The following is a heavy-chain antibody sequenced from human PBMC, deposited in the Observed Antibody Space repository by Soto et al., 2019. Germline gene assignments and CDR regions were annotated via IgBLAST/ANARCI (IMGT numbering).Heavy chain of an antibody. CDR1: GFTFSSHA. V-gene: IGHV3-23*01. Sequence: LRLSCAASGFTFSSHAMNWVRQAPGKGLEWVSTISFNGGSTYYADSVKGRFTISRDNSKNTLYLQMNSLRAEDTAVYYCAKGSDIVVVPAAIPMGAFDIWGQGTMVTVS. CDR2: ISFNGGST. CDR3: AKGSDIVVVPAAIPMGAFDI. D-gene: IGHD2-2*01. J-gene: IGHJ3*02.